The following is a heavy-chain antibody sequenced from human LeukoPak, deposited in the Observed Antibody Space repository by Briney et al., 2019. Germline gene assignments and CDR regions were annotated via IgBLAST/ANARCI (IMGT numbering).Heavy chain of an antibody. J-gene: IGHJ6*02. CDR2: ISYDGSNK. D-gene: IGHD3-3*01. CDR1: GFTFSSYA. CDR3: ARGMSTVFGVVIHPKYYYGMDV. V-gene: IGHV3-30-3*01. Sequence: QAGGSLRPSCAASGFTFSSYAMHWVRQAPGKGLEWVAVISYDGSNKYYADSVKGRFTISRDNSKNTLYLQMNSLRAEDTAVYYCARGMSTVFGVVIHPKYYYGMDVWGQGTTVTVSS.